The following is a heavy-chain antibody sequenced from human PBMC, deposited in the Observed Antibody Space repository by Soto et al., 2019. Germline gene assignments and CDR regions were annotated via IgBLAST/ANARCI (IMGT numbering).Heavy chain of an antibody. D-gene: IGHD3-3*01. J-gene: IGHJ4*02. CDR1: GSTFSSYA. V-gene: IGHV3-23*01. CDR2: ISGSGGST. Sequence: GGSLRLSCAASGSTFSSYAMSWVRQAPGKGLEWVSAISGSGGSTYYADSVKGRFTISRDNSKNTLYLQMNSLRAEDTAVYYCAKGGIFGVVMIEYYFDYWGQGTLVTVSS. CDR3: AKGGIFGVVMIEYYFDY.